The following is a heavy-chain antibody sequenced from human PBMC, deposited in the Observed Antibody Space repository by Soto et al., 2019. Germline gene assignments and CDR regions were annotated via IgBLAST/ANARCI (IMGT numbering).Heavy chain of an antibody. CDR3: WELGGAHKQQPPKYYSGMDV. J-gene: IGHJ6*02. V-gene: IGHV5-51*01. CDR2: IYPGDSDT. Sequence: GESLKISCKGSGYSFTSYWIGWVRQMPGKGLEWMGIIYPGDSDTRYSPSFQGQVTISADKSISTAYLQWSSLKASDTAMYYCWELGGAHKQQPPKYYSGMDVCGQGTTVTVSS. D-gene: IGHD6-13*01. CDR1: GYSFTSYW.